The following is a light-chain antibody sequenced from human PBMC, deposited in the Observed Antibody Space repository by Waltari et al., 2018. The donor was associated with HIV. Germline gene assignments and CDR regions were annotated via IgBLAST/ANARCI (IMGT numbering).Light chain of an antibody. V-gene: IGLV3-21*02. J-gene: IGLJ3*02. CDR3: QVWDSSSDHWV. Sequence: SYVLTQPPSVSVAPGQTAKITWSGNNIRTKRVTWYHQKPGQAPVLVVDDDIDRPSGIPERFSGSNSGNTATLTISRVEAGDEADYYCQVWDSSSDHWVFGGGTKLTVL. CDR1: NIRTKR. CDR2: DDI.